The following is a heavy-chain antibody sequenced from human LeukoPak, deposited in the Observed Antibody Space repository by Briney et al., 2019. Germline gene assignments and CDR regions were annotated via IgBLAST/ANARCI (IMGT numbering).Heavy chain of an antibody. CDR2: INHSGST. J-gene: IGHJ3*02. Sequence: SETLSLTCAVYGGSFSGYYWSWIRQPPGKGLEWIGEINHSGSTNYNPSLKSRVTISVDTSKNQFSLKLSSVTAADTAVYYCARGSKRITMIVVVTRQKGAFDIWGQGTMVTVSS. V-gene: IGHV4-34*01. CDR3: ARGSKRITMIVVVTRQKGAFDI. D-gene: IGHD3-22*01. CDR1: GGSFSGYY.